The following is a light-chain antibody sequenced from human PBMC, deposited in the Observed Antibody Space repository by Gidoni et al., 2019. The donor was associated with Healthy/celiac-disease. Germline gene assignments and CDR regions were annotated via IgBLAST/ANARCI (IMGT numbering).Light chain of an antibody. J-gene: IGKJ4*01. Sequence: EIQMTQYPSSLSASVGDRVTITCRASQSISSYLNWYQQKPGKAPKLLIYAADSLQSGVPLRFSGSGSGTDFTLAISSLQPEDFATYYCQQSYSTPLTFXGXTKVEIK. CDR3: QQSYSTPLT. V-gene: IGKV1-39*01. CDR2: AAD. CDR1: QSISSY.